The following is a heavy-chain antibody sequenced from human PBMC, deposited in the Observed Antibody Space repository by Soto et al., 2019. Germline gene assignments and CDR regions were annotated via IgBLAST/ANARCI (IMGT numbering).Heavy chain of an antibody. CDR2: IIPILGIA. J-gene: IGHJ3*02. CDR3: APPLPGHAFDI. V-gene: IGHV1-69*02. CDR1: GGTFSSYT. Sequence: QVQLVQSGAEVKKPGSSVKVSCKASGGTFSSYTISWVRQAPGQGLEWMGRIIPILGIANYAQKFQGRVTITADKSTSTAYMELSSLRSEDTAVYYCAPPLPGHAFDIWGQGTMVTVSS.